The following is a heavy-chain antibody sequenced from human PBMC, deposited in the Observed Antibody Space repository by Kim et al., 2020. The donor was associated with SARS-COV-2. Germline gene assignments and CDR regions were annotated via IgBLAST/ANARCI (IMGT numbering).Heavy chain of an antibody. D-gene: IGHD6-19*01. J-gene: IGHJ4*02. V-gene: IGHV1-3*01. Sequence: ASVKVSCKASGYSFTTFALYWVRRAPGQRLEWMGWINGGNGNTRYSQKFQARVSITMDTSATTAYLELSGLRSEDTAVYYCARDAVAGSFDHWGQGTLVTVSS. CDR3: ARDAVAGSFDH. CDR1: GYSFTTFA. CDR2: INGGNGNT.